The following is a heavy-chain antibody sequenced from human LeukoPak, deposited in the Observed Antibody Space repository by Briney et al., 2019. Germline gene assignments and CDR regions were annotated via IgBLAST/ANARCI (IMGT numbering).Heavy chain of an antibody. J-gene: IGHJ5*02. V-gene: IGHV3-15*07. CDR1: GFTFYNTW. D-gene: IGHD2-2*01. Sequence: GGSLRLSCTVSGFTFYNTWMNWVRRAPGKGLEWVGRIKTRSDGGTTDYAAPIKGRFTISRDDSKNTLFLQMNSLKTEDTAVYYCTRGRCASCYGDSGLDPWGQGTLVTVSS. CDR2: IKTRSDGGTT. CDR3: TRGRCASCYGDSGLDP.